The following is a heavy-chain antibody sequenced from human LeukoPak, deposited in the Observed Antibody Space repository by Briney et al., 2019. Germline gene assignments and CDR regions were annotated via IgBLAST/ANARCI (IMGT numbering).Heavy chain of an antibody. CDR1: GFTFSSYG. D-gene: IGHD2-2*02. Sequence: GGSLRLSCAASGFTFSSYGMHWVRQAPGKGLEWVAFIRYDGSNKYYADSVKGRFTISRDNSKNTLYLQMNSLRAEDTAVYYCAKDRAASVVVVPAAIGSVFDYWGQGTLVTVSS. V-gene: IGHV3-30*02. J-gene: IGHJ4*02. CDR3: AKDRAASVVVVPAAIGSVFDY. CDR2: IRYDGSNK.